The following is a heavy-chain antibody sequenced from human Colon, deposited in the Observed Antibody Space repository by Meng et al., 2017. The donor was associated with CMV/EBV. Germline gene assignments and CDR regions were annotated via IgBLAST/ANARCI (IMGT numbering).Heavy chain of an antibody. J-gene: IGHJ4*02. Sequence: QGRLQQWGAGLLKPSEPLSPTSAVYGGSFSGYYWSWIRQPPGKGLEWIGEINHSGSTNYNPSLKSRVTISVDTSKNQFSLKLSSVTAADTAVYYCASPYYYDSSGYNNWGQGTLVTVSS. V-gene: IGHV4-34*01. CDR3: ASPYYYDSSGYNN. CDR1: GGSFSGYY. CDR2: INHSGST. D-gene: IGHD3-22*01.